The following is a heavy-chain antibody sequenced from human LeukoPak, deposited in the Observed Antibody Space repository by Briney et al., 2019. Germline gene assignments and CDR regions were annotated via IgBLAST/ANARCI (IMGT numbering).Heavy chain of an antibody. V-gene: IGHV3-30*03. D-gene: IGHD2-15*01. CDR3: ASAVVAATFDY. Sequence: GGSLRLSCAASGFTFSSYSMNWVRQAPGKGLEWVAVISYDGSNKYYADSVKGRFTISRDNSKNTLYLQMSSLRAEDTAVYYCASAVVAATFDYWGQGTLVTVSS. CDR1: GFTFSSYS. J-gene: IGHJ4*02. CDR2: ISYDGSNK.